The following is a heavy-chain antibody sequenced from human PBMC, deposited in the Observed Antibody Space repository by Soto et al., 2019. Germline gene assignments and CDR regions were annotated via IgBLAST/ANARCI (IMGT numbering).Heavy chain of an antibody. CDR3: ANGLAQYNWFDP. J-gene: IGHJ5*02. D-gene: IGHD3-9*01. Sequence: SETLSVTCTVSGGYISSSGYYWGWIRQPPGKGLEWIGSIYYSGSTYYNPSLKSRVTIFVDTSKNQFSLKLSSVTAADTAVYYCANGLAQYNWFDPWGQGTLVTVSS. CDR1: GGYISSSGYY. V-gene: IGHV4-39*01. CDR2: IYYSGST.